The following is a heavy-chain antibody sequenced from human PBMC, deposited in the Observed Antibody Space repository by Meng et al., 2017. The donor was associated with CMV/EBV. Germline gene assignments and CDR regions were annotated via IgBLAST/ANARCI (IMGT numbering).Heavy chain of an antibody. D-gene: IGHD2-2*01. CDR2: IYSGGSST. CDR3: ASDQRDGMDV. Sequence: GGSLRLSCAASGFTFSSYAMSWVRQAPGKGLEWVSVIYSGGSSTYYADSVKDRFTISRDNSKNTLYLQMNSLRAEDTAVYYCASDQRDGMDVWGQGTTVTVSS. J-gene: IGHJ6*02. V-gene: IGHV3-23*03. CDR1: GFTFSSYA.